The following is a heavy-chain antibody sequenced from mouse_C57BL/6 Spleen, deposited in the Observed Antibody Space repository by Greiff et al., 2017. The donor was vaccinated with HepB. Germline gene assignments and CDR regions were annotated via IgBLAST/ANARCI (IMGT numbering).Heavy chain of an antibody. CDR1: GYTFTSYG. D-gene: IGHD2-4*01. V-gene: IGHV1-81*01. CDR3: ARVGDYDDGSDWYFDV. CDR2: IYPRSGNT. Sequence: QVQLQQSGAELARPGASVKLSCKASGYTFTSYGISWVKKRTGQGLEWIGEIYPRSGNTYYNEKFKGKATLTADKSSSTAYMELRSLTSEDSAFYFCARVGDYDDGSDWYFDVWGTGTTVTVAS. J-gene: IGHJ1*03.